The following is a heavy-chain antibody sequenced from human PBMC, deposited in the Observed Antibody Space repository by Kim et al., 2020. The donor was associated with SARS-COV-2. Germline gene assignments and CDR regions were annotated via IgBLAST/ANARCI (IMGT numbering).Heavy chain of an antibody. Sequence: ASVKVSCKASGYTFTNYAISWVRQAPGQGLEWMGWISAYNGDTNYSQKLQGRVTMTTDTSTSTAYMELRSLRSDDTAVYYCARSQGYCSGGSCRPSNAFDIWGQGTMLTVSS. J-gene: IGHJ3*02. D-gene: IGHD2-15*01. V-gene: IGHV1-18*01. CDR2: ISAYNGDT. CDR1: GYTFTNYA. CDR3: ARSQGYCSGGSCRPSNAFDI.